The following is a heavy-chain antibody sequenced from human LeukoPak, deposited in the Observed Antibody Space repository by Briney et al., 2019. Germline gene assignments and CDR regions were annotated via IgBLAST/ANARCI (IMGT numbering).Heavy chain of an antibody. CDR2: IKDDGSHT. Sequence: GGSLRLSCAASGFTFGSHWMHWVRQAPGKGLVWVSRIKDDGSHTNYADSVKGRFTISRDNAKNTLSLQMNSLRAEDTAVYYCARGSGIITGIDEWGQRTLVTVSS. CDR3: ARGSGIITGIDE. CDR1: GFTFGSHW. J-gene: IGHJ4*02. D-gene: IGHD6-25*01. V-gene: IGHV3-74*01.